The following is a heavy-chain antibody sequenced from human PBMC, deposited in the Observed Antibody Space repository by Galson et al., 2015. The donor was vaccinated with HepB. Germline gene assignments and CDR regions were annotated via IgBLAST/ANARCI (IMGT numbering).Heavy chain of an antibody. CDR3: AKDVQQHYYYYGMDV. V-gene: IGHV3-23*01. D-gene: IGHD6-13*01. J-gene: IGHJ6*02. CDR2: ISGSGGST. Sequence: SLRLSCAASGFTFSSYAMSWVRQAPGKGLEWVSAISGSGGSTYYADSVKGRFTISRDNSKNTLYLQMNSLRAEDTAVYYCAKDVQQHYYYYGMDVWGQGTTVTVSS. CDR1: GFTFSSYA.